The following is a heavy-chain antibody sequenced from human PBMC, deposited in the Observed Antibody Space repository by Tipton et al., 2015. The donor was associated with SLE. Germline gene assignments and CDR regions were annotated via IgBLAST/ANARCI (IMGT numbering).Heavy chain of an antibody. J-gene: IGHJ6*03. Sequence: LRLSCTVSGGSISSYYWSWIRQPPGKGLEWIGYIYYSGSTNYNPSLKSRVTISVDTSKNQFSLKLSSVTAADTAVYYCARGSISSSYYYYYMDGWGKVTTVTVSS. V-gene: IGHV4-59*01. CDR1: GGSISSYY. CDR3: ARGSISSSYYYYYMDG. CDR2: IYYSGST. D-gene: IGHD6-6*01.